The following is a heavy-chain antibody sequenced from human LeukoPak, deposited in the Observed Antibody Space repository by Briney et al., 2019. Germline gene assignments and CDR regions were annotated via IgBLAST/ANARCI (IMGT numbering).Heavy chain of an antibody. CDR1: GLTFSSYG. CDR3: AKSLWGGGDWGYFDY. CDR2: IRYDGSNK. J-gene: IGHJ4*02. V-gene: IGHV3-30*02. D-gene: IGHD2-21*02. Sequence: GGSLRLSCAASGLTFSSYGMHWVRQAPGKGLEWVAFIRYDGSNKYYADSVKGRFTISRDNSKNTLYLQMNSLRAEDTAVYYCAKSLWGGGDWGYFDYWGQGTLVTVSS.